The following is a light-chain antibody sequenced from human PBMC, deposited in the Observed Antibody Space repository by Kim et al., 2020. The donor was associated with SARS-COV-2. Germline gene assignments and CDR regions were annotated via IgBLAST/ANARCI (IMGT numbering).Light chain of an antibody. CDR3: QQYYTYPPT. V-gene: IGKV1-16*02. CDR1: QGISNH. CDR2: AAD. J-gene: IGKJ5*01. Sequence: DIQMTQSPSSLSASVGDRVTLTCRASQGISNHLAWFQQTPGKPHKSLIYAADSLQSGVPSKFSGTGSGTDFTLTISSLQPDDFATYYCQQYYTYPPTFGGGTRVDIK.